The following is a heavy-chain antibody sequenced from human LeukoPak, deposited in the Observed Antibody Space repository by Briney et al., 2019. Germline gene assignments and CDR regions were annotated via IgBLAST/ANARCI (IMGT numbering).Heavy chain of an antibody. J-gene: IGHJ4*02. CDR1: GYTFSNHG. Sequence: ASVKVSCKASGYTFSNHGISWVRQAPGQGLEWMGWISAYNGNTKYAQKVQGRVTMTTDTSTSTAYMEVGSLRSDDTAVYYCARDDCHGDCQGYWGRGTLVTVSS. CDR2: ISAYNGNT. V-gene: IGHV1-18*01. D-gene: IGHD2-21*02. CDR3: ARDDCHGDCQGY.